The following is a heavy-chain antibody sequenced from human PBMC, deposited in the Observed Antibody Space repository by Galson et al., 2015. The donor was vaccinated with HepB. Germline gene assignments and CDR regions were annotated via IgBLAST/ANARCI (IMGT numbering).Heavy chain of an antibody. V-gene: IGHV1-3*01. Sequence: SCKASGYTFTSYAIHWVRQAPGQRLEWMGWINPGNGYTKYSQKFQGRVTMTSDTSASAVYVELSSLRPEDTATYYCARNRARYGDFDFWGQGTLVTVSS. CDR2: INPGNGYT. CDR3: ARNRARYGDFDF. D-gene: IGHD4/OR15-4a*01. CDR1: GYTFTSYA. J-gene: IGHJ4*02.